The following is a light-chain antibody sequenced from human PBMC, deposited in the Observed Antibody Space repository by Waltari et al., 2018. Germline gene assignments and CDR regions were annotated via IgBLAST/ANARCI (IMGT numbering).Light chain of an antibody. CDR3: SSYTGWIYV. V-gene: IGLV2-14*02. CDR2: EVN. Sequence: QSALTQPASVSGSPGQSITISCTGTSSDVGTYNFLSWYQQHPGKGPKLIVYEVNKRSSGVSSGVSGSKAGTTASLTISGLQTEDEADYYCSSYTGWIYVFGSGTKVTVL. CDR1: SSDVGTYNF. J-gene: IGLJ1*01.